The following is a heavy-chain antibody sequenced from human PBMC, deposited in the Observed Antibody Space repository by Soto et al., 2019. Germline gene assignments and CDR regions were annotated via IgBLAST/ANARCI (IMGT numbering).Heavy chain of an antibody. V-gene: IGHV1-2*02. Sequence: ASVKVSCKASGYTFTGYYMHWVRQAPGQGLEWMGWINPNSGGTNYAQKFQGRVTMTRDTSISTAYMELSRLRSDDTAVYYCASDRIKIFGAVRMTIDYWGQGTLVTVSS. CDR1: GYTFTGYY. D-gene: IGHD3-3*01. CDR2: INPNSGGT. CDR3: ASDRIKIFGAVRMTIDY. J-gene: IGHJ4*02.